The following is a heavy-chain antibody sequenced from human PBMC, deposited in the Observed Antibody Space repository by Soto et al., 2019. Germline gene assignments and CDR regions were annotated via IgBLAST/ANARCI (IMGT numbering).Heavy chain of an antibody. J-gene: IGHJ4*02. D-gene: IGHD3-9*01. CDR2: IIPIFGTA. V-gene: IGHV1-69*13. CDR1: GGTFSSYA. Sequence: AASVKVSCKASGGTFSSYAISWVRQAPGQGLEWMGGIIPIFGTANYAQKFQGRVTITADESTSTAYMELRSLRSDDTAVYFCATSYYGILTAVDSWGQGALVTVSS. CDR3: ATSYYGILTAVDS.